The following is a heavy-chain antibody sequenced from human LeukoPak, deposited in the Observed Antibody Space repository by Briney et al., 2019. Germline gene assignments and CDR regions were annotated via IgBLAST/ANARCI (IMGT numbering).Heavy chain of an antibody. CDR2: ISGSGGST. CDR3: AKPGFSDYVWGSYRLYYFDY. Sequence: GGSLRLSCAASGFTFSSYAMSWVRQAPGKGLEWASAISGSGGSTYYADSVKGRFTISRDNSKNTLYLQMNSLRAEDTAVYYCAKPGFSDYVWGSYRLYYFDYWGQGTLVTVSS. V-gene: IGHV3-23*01. D-gene: IGHD3-16*02. CDR1: GFTFSSYA. J-gene: IGHJ4*02.